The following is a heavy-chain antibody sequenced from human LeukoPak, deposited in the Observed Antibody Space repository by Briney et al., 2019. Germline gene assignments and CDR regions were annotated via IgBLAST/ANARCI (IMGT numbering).Heavy chain of an antibody. V-gene: IGHV1-69*13. D-gene: IGHD3-3*01. J-gene: IGHJ4*02. Sequence: SVKVSCKASGGTFSTYTISWVRQAPGQGLEWMGGIIPIFGTTNYAQKFQGRVTITADESTSTAYMEMSSLRSDDTAVYYCARDEFKLDFWSGYYFWGQGTLVTVSS. CDR2: IIPIFGTT. CDR3: ARDEFKLDFWSGYYF. CDR1: GGTFSTYT.